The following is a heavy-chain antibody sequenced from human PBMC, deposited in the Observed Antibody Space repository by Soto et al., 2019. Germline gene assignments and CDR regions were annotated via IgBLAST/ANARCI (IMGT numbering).Heavy chain of an antibody. CDR3: ERGISRWPNWFDT. V-gene: IGHV4-34*01. CDR2: INHSGST. CDR1: GGSFSGYY. D-gene: IGHD4-17*01. J-gene: IGHJ5*02. Sequence: SETLSLTCAVYGGSFSGYYWSWIRQPPGKGLEWIGEINHSGSTNYNPSLKSRVTISVDTSKNQFSLKLSSVTAADTAVYYCERGISRWPNWFDTWGQGTLVTVSS.